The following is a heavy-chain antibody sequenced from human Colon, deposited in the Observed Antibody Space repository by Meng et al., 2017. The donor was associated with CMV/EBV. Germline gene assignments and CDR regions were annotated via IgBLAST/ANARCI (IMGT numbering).Heavy chain of an antibody. V-gene: IGHV3-23*01. J-gene: IGHJ4*02. CDR2: ISGNGGST. Sequence: GESLKFSCAASAFTFSNYAMSWVRQAPGKGLEWVSAISGNGGSTYYADSVKGRFTISRDNSKNTLYLQMNSLRAEDTAVYYCATRASRSGSTPLNFFDYWGQGTLVTVSS. CDR3: ATRASRSGSTPLNFFDY. CDR1: AFTFSNYA. D-gene: IGHD3-3*01.